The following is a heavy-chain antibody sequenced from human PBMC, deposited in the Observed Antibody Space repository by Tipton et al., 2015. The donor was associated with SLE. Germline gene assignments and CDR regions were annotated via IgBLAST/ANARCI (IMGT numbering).Heavy chain of an antibody. D-gene: IGHD6-13*01. CDR1: GGSFSGYY. V-gene: IGHV4-34*01. CDR2: INHSGST. CDR3: ATGRLRGSIATAGTFFY. Sequence: TLSLTCAVYGGSFSGYYWSWIRQPPGKGLEWIGEINHSGSTNYNPSLKSRVTISLDTSKNQFSLRLTSVTAADTAVYYCATGRLRGSIATAGTFFYWGQGTLVTVSS. J-gene: IGHJ4*02.